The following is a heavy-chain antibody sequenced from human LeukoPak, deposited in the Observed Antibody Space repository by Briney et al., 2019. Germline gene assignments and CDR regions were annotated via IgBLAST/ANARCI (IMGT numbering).Heavy chain of an antibody. CDR3: ARVLGLRFDY. CDR2: SGAGGST. D-gene: IGHD3/OR15-3a*01. Sequence: GGSLRLSCAASGLRVSDYYMSWVRQAPGKGLEWVSVVYSGAGGSTYYAESVKGRFTISRDNAKNSVYLQMDSLRAEDTAVYYCARVLGLRFDYWGQGTLVTVSS. J-gene: IGHJ4*02. V-gene: IGHV3-69-1*01. CDR1: GLRVSDYY.